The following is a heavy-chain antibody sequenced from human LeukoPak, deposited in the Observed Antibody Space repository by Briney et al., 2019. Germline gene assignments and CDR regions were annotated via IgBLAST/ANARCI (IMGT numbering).Heavy chain of an antibody. CDR3: ATDGAGFDT. CDR1: RFTFNDYY. V-gene: IGHV3-11*01. Sequence: IPGGSLRLSCAASRFTFNDYYMSWIRQAPGKGLEWLSYINIGGTNTHYADSVKGRFTISRDNAKKSLYLEVNNLRAEDTAVYYCATDGAGFDTWGQGVLVTVSS. CDR2: INIGGTNT. J-gene: IGHJ5*02.